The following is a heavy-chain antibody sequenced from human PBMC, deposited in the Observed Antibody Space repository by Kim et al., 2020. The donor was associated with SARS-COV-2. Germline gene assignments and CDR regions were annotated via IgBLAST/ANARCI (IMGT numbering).Heavy chain of an antibody. CDR3: ARASVDY. J-gene: IGHJ4*02. Sequence: SGRTIVYADSVKGRFTISRDNAKNSLYLQMNSLRAEDTAGYYCARASVDYWGQGALVTVSS. V-gene: IGHV3-11*01. CDR2: SGRTI.